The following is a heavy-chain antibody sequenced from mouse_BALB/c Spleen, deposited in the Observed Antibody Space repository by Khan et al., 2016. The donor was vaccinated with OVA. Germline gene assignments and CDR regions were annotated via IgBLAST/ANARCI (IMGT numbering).Heavy chain of an antibody. Sequence: QVHVKQSGAELARPGASVKMSCKASGYTFTSYTIHWIKLRPGQGLEWIGFINPSNGYTNYNQKFKDKATLTADKSSTTVYMQLSSLTSDDSAVYNCVRDGDYHRNDGGFAYWGQGTLVTVSA. J-gene: IGHJ3*01. D-gene: IGHD2-14*01. V-gene: IGHV1-4*01. CDR3: VRDGDYHRNDGGFAY. CDR2: INPSNGYT. CDR1: GYTFTSYT.